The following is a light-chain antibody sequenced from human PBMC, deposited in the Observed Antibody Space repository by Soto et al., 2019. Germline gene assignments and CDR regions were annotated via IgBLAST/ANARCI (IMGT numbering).Light chain of an antibody. J-gene: IGKJ1*01. V-gene: IGKV1-5*01. CDR2: AAS. Sequence: DIQMTQSPSTLSASVGDTLIITCRASESIDNWLAWYQQKPGKAPKLLLFAASTLVGGVPSRFSGRGSGTDFTLTISRLKAEDFATDDCQQYHTDWTFGQGTKVEV. CDR3: QQYHTDWT. CDR1: ESIDNW.